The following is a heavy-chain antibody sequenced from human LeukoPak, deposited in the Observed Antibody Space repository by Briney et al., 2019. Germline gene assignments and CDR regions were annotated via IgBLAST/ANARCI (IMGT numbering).Heavy chain of an antibody. J-gene: IGHJ4*02. D-gene: IGHD4-23*01. V-gene: IGHV4-34*01. CDR1: GGSYSGYY. CDR3: ARPNDGANSECHY. Sequence: SETLSLTCAVYGGSYSGYYWSWIRRRPGKGLEWIGEINHSGSTNYNPSLTSRVTISVDTSKNQSSLKLSSVTAADTAVYYCARPNDGANSECHYWGQGTLVTVSS. CDR2: INHSGST.